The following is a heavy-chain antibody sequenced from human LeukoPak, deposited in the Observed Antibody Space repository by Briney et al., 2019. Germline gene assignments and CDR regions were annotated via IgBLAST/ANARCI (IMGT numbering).Heavy chain of an antibody. J-gene: IGHJ4*02. CDR1: GGSFSGYY. V-gene: IGHV4-34*01. CDR3: ASIPYCGGDCYSKAHHDY. D-gene: IGHD2-21*02. Sequence: PSETLSLTCAVYGGSFSGYYWSWIRQPPGKGLEWIGEINHSGSTNYNPSLKSRVTISVDTSKNQFSLKLSSVTAADTAVYYCASIPYCGGDCYSKAHHDYWGQGTLVTVSS. CDR2: INHSGST.